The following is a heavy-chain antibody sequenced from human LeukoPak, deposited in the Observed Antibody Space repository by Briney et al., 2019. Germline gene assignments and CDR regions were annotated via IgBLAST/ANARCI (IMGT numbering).Heavy chain of an antibody. J-gene: IGHJ4*02. CDR2: IRSKANSYAT. Sequence: PGGSLRLSCAASGFTFSGSAMHWVRQASGKGLEWVGRIRSKANSYATAYAASVKGRFTISRDDSKNTAYLQMNSLKTEDTAVYYCTSLFSDYGDYFYWGQGTLVTVSS. D-gene: IGHD4-17*01. CDR1: GFTFSGSA. CDR3: TSLFSDYGDYFY. V-gene: IGHV3-73*01.